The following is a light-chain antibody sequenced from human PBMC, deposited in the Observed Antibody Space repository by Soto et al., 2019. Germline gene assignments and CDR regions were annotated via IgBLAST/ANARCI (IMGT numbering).Light chain of an antibody. V-gene: IGKV3-11*01. CDR3: QQRSNWPLT. CDR1: QSVSTSN. J-gene: IGKJ4*01. CDR2: DTS. Sequence: IVLTQSPGTLSSSPGERASLSCRASQSVSTSNLAWYQQRPGQAPRLLIYDTSNRATGVPARFSGSGSGTDFTLTISTLEPEDFAVYYCQQRSNWPLTFGGGTKVDI.